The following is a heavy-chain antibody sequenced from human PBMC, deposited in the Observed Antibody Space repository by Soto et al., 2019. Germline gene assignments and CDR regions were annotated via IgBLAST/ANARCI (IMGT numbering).Heavy chain of an antibody. D-gene: IGHD2-8*01. J-gene: IGHJ6*02. CDR2: ISGYNVDT. CDR3: AKNGQPPYYYYGLDV. Sequence: ASVKVSCKASGYTFTRYGISWVRQAPGQGLEWMGWISGYNVDTNYAQKLQDRVSMTIDTSTGTAYMQLRSLTSDDTAIYYCAKNGQPPYYYYGLDVXG. CDR1: GYTFTRYG. V-gene: IGHV1-18*01.